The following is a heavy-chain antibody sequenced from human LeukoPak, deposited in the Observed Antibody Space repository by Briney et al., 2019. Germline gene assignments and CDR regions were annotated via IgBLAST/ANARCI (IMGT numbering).Heavy chain of an antibody. Sequence: SETLSLTCTVSGGSISSGDYYWSWTRQPPGKGLEWIGYIYYSGSTYYNPSLKSRVTISVDTSKNQFSLKLSSVTAADTAVYYCARFLDYYDSSGYVDYWGQGTLVTVSS. V-gene: IGHV4-30-4*08. J-gene: IGHJ4*02. CDR1: GGSISSGDYY. D-gene: IGHD3-22*01. CDR2: IYYSGST. CDR3: ARFLDYYDSSGYVDY.